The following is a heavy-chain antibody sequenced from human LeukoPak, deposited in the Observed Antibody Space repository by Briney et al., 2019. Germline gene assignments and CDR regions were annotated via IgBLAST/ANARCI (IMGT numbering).Heavy chain of an antibody. CDR1: GGSIDSTNW. D-gene: IGHD3-10*01. CDR2: IHHDGRI. CDR3: ARLRTGTYFYWFDP. V-gene: IGHV4/OR15-8*01. Sequence: SETLSLTCDVSGGSIDSTNWWNWVRQPPGKGLEWIGEIHHDGRINYNPSLKSRVTISVDTSKNQFSLKLSSVTAADTAVYYCARLRTGTYFYWFDPWGQGTLVTVSS. J-gene: IGHJ5*02.